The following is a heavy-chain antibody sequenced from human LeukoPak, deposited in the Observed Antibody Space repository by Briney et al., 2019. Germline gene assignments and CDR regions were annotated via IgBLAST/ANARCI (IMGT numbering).Heavy chain of an antibody. J-gene: IGHJ4*02. Sequence: GGSLRLSCAASGFTFSSYGMHWVRQAPGKGLEWVAVIPYDGSNKYYADSVKGRFTISRDNSKNTLYLRMNSLRAEDTAVYYCANNGDSGSPGYWGQGTLVTVSS. V-gene: IGHV3-30*18. D-gene: IGHD1-26*01. CDR1: GFTFSSYG. CDR3: ANNGDSGSPGY. CDR2: IPYDGSNK.